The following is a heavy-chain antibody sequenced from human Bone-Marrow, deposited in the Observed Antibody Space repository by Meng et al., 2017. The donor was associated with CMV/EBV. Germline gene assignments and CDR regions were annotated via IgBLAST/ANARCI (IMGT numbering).Heavy chain of an antibody. CDR2: ISSSGSTI. CDR1: GFTFSDYY. J-gene: IGHJ6*02. CDR3: ARDSPPYYYGMDV. Sequence: GESLKISCAASGFTFSDYYMSWIRQAPGKGLEWVSYISSSGSTIYYADSVKGRFTISRDNAKNSLYLQMNSLRVEDTAVYYCARDSPPYYYGMDVWGQGTTVTVSS. V-gene: IGHV3-11*01.